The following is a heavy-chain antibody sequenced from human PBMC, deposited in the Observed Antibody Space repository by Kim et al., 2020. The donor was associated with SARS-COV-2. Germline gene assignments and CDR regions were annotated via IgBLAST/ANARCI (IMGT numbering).Heavy chain of an antibody. CDR1: GFTFSSYA. CDR2: IYSGGIST. CDR3: AKGAGGCSGGSCYSLRYYYYGMDV. D-gene: IGHD2-15*01. J-gene: IGHJ6*02. V-gene: IGHV3-23*03. Sequence: GGSLRLSCAASGFTFSSYAMSWVRQAPGKGLEWVSVIYSGGISTYYADSVKGRFTISRDNSKNTLYLQMNSLRAEDTAVYYFAKGAGGCSGGSCYSLRYYYYGMDVWGQGTTVTVSS.